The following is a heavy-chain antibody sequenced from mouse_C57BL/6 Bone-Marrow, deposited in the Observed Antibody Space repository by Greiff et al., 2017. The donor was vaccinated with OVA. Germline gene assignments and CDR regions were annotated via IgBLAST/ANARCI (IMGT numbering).Heavy chain of an antibody. CDR2: ISGGGGNT. Sequence: EVKLMESGGGLVKPGGSLKLSCAASGFTFSSYTMSWVRQTTEKRLEWVATISGGGGNTYYPDSVKGRFTISRDNAKNTLYLQMSSLRSEDTALYYCARRGHYGSSYYFDYWGQGTTLTVSS. V-gene: IGHV5-9*01. D-gene: IGHD1-1*01. CDR1: GFTFSSYT. J-gene: IGHJ2*01. CDR3: ARRGHYGSSYYFDY.